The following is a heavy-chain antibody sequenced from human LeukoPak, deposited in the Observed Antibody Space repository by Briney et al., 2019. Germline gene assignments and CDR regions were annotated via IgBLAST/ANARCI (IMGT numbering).Heavy chain of an antibody. D-gene: IGHD6-6*01. CDR1: GFTFSSSA. CDR3: ARIRYSTSSGWFDP. V-gene: IGHV3-23*01. Sequence: GGSLRLSCAASGFTFSSSAMSWVRLAPGKGLEWVSGISGSDGSTYYADSVKGRFTISRDNSKNTLFLRMNSLRAEDTAVYYCARIRYSTSSGWFDPWGQGTLVTVSS. J-gene: IGHJ5*02. CDR2: ISGSDGST.